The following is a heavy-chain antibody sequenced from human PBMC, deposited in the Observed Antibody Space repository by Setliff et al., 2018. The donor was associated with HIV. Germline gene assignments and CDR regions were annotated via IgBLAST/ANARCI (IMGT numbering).Heavy chain of an antibody. CDR2: INHSGST. Sequence: PSETLSLTCAVYGGSFSGYYWSWIRQPPGKGLEWIGEINHSGSTNYNMSLWSRVTISLDASRNLFSLELISVTAADTAVYYCAGGPGTTSIDYWAQGTLVTVSS. CDR3: AGGPGTTSIDY. V-gene: IGHV4-34*01. J-gene: IGHJ4*02. D-gene: IGHD1-26*01. CDR1: GGSFSGYY.